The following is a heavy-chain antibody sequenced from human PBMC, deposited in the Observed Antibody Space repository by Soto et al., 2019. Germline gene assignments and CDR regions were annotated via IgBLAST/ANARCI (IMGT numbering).Heavy chain of an antibody. CDR2: IIPMFGTA. CDR3: ARDRGPSSGYYPYWFDP. V-gene: IGHV1-69*12. D-gene: IGHD3-22*01. CDR1: GGTFSSYA. J-gene: IGHJ5*02. Sequence: QVQLVQSGAEVKKPGSSVKVSCKASGGTFSSYAISWVRQAPGQGLEWMGEIIPMFGTANYAQNFQGRVTITADXSXSXXYMELSSLRSEDTAVYYCARDRGPSSGYYPYWFDPWGQGTLVTVSS.